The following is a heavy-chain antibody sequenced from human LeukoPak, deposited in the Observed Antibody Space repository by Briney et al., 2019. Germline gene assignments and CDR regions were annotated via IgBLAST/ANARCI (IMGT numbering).Heavy chain of an antibody. CDR1: GYTFTCYY. Sequence: ASVKVSCKASGYTFTCYYMHWVRQAPGHGLEWMGWINPNSGGTNYAQKFQGRVTMTRDTSISTAYMELSRLRSDDTAVYYCARGSVLLWFGNLLYDYWGQGTLVTVSS. V-gene: IGHV1-2*02. CDR3: ARGSVLLWFGNLLYDY. D-gene: IGHD3-10*01. J-gene: IGHJ4*02. CDR2: INPNSGGT.